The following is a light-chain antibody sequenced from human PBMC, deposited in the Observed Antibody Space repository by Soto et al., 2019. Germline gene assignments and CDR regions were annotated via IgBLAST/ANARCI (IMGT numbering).Light chain of an antibody. V-gene: IGLV2-8*01. CDR2: EVN. CDR3: SSYAGSSNV. J-gene: IGLJ1*01. CDR1: SSDVGGYNY. Sequence: QSALTQPPSASGSPGQSVAISCTGTSSDVGGYNYVSWYQQPPGKASKLMIYEVNKRPSGVPDRFSGSKSGNTSSLTVSGLQAEDEADYYCSSYAGSSNVFGTGTKVTVL.